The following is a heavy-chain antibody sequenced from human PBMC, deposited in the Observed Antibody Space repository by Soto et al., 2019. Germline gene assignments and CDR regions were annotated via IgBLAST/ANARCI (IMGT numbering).Heavy chain of an antibody. V-gene: IGHV3-23*01. D-gene: IGHD6-13*01. CDR3: AKDQDSRVSWFDP. CDR1: GVTFSSYA. J-gene: IGHJ5*02. Sequence: PGGSLRLSCAAAGVTFSSYAMSWVRLAPGKGLEWVSAISGSGGSTYYADSVKGRFTISRDNSKNTLYLQMNSLRAEDTAVYYCAKDQDSRVSWFDPWGQGTLVTVSS. CDR2: ISGSGGST.